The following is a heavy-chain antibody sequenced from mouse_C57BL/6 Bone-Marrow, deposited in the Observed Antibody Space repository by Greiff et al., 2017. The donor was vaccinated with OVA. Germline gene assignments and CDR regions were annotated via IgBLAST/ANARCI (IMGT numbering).Heavy chain of an antibody. CDR1: GFSLTSYA. J-gene: IGHJ1*03. CDR2: LWTGGGP. CDR3: ARTVYYDYDRWYFDV. Sequence: VHLVESGPGLVAPSQRLSITCTVSGFSLTSYAISWFRQPPGKGLEWLGVLWTGGGPHYHYALKSRLSISKDNSKRKVFLKMNRLQTDDTARYYCARTVYYDYDRWYFDVWGTGTTVTVSS. V-gene: IGHV2-9-1*01. D-gene: IGHD2-4*01.